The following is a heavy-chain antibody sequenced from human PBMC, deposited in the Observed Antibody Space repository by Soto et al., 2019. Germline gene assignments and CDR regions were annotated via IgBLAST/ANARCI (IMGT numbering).Heavy chain of an antibody. V-gene: IGHV3-23*01. CDR3: GKDLQTADSSSPSGMEV. CDR2: ISGSAIYT. Sequence: PGGSLRLSCASSGFTFSNYAMSWVRQAPGKGLEWVSTISGSAIYTYYADSVKGRFTISRDNSKNTVSLQMNSLRAEDTAVYYCGKDLQTADSSSPSGMEVWGQGTTVTVSS. CDR1: GFTFSNYA. D-gene: IGHD2-15*01. J-gene: IGHJ6*02.